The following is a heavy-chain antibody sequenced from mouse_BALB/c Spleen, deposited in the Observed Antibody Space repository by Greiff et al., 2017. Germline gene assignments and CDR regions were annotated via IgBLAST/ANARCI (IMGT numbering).Heavy chain of an antibody. Sequence: DVKLQESGPSLVKPSQTLSLTCSVTGDSITSGYWNWIRKFPGNKLEYMGYISYSGSTYYNPSLKSRISITRDTSKNQYYLQLNSVTTEDTATYYCARYRGAYSPGAMDYWGQGTSVTVSS. J-gene: IGHJ4*01. CDR1: GDSITSGY. V-gene: IGHV3-8*02. CDR2: ISYSGST. CDR3: ARYRGAYSPGAMDY.